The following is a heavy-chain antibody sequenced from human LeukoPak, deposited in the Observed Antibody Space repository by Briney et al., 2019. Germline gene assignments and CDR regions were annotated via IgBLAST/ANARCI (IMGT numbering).Heavy chain of an antibody. J-gene: IGHJ6*03. Sequence: PSETLSLTCTVSGGSISSHYWIWIRQSPEKGLEWIGDISSSGSTGYNPSLRSRVTISLDTSKNQFSLNLSSVTAADTAVYYCARGALRGFYAFFYMDAWGKGTTVTVSS. V-gene: IGHV4-59*11. D-gene: IGHD5/OR15-5a*01. CDR1: GGSISSHY. CDR3: ARGALRGFYAFFYMDA. CDR2: ISSSGST.